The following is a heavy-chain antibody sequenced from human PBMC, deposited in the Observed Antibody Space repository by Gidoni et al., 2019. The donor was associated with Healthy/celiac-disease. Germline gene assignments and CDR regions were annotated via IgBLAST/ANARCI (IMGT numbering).Heavy chain of an antibody. J-gene: IGHJ3*02. Sequence: EVQLVESGGGLVQPGGSLRLSCAASGFTFRSYSMNGVRQAPGKGLEWVSYISSSSSTIYYADSVKGRFTISRDNAKNSLYLQMNSLRAEDTAVYYCARDPLTYYYDSSGFDAFDIWGQGTMVTVSS. CDR3: ARDPLTYYYDSSGFDAFDI. CDR1: GFTFRSYS. V-gene: IGHV3-48*01. CDR2: ISSSSSTI. D-gene: IGHD3-22*01.